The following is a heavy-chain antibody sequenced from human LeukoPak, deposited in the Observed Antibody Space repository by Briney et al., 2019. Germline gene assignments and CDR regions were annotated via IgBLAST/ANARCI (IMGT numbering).Heavy chain of an antibody. V-gene: IGHV1-24*01. Sequence: GASVKVSCKVSGYTLTELSMHWVRQAPGKGLEWMGGFDPEDGETIYAQKFQGRVTMTEDTSTDTAYMELSSLRSEDTAVYYCATAPMDPYYFDYWGQGTLVTVSS. CDR3: ATAPMDPYYFDY. J-gene: IGHJ4*02. CDR2: FDPEDGET. D-gene: IGHD3-10*01. CDR1: GYTLTELS.